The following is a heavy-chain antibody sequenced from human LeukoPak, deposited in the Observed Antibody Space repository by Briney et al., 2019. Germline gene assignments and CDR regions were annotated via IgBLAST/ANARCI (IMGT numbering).Heavy chain of an antibody. D-gene: IGHD2-8*01. CDR3: ARMVYAMNFIDY. J-gene: IGHJ4*02. CDR2: IYHSGST. Sequence: KPSETLSLTCTVSGYSISSGYYWGWIRQPPGKGLEWIGSIYHSGSTYYNPSLKSRVTISVDTSKNQFSLKLSSVTAADTAVYYCARMVYAMNFIDYWGQGTLVTVSS. V-gene: IGHV4-38-2*02. CDR1: GYSISSGYY.